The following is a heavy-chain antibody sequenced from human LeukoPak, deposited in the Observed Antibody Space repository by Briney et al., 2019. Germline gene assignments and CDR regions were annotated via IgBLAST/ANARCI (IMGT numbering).Heavy chain of an antibody. CDR2: IYHSGST. J-gene: IGHJ4*02. CDR1: GGSIIGYY. CDR3: ARSRVWSDYWGYFDY. V-gene: IGHV4-59*01. D-gene: IGHD3-3*01. Sequence: SETLSLTCTVSGGSIIGYYWNWIRQPPGKGLDWIGYIYHSGSTNYNPSLKSRVTISVDTSKTQISLKLRAVTAADTAVYYCARSRVWSDYWGYFDYWGQGTLVTVSS.